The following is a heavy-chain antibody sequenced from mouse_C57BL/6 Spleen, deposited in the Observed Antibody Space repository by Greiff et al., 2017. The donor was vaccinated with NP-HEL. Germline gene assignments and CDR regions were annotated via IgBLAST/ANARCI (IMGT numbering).Heavy chain of an antibody. Sequence: QVQLQQSGPELVKPGASVKISCKASGYSFTSYYIHWVKQRPGQGLEWIGWIYPGSGNTKYNEKFKGKATLTADTSSSTAYMQLSSLTSEDSAVYYCARDYDYEREWFAYWGQGTLVTVSA. J-gene: IGHJ3*01. CDR3: ARDYDYEREWFAY. CDR2: IYPGSGNT. CDR1: GYSFTSYY. D-gene: IGHD2-4*01. V-gene: IGHV1-66*01.